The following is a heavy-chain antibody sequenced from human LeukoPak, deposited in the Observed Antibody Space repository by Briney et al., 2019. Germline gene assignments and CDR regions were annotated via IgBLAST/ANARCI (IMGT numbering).Heavy chain of an antibody. CDR2: INHSGST. V-gene: IGHV4-34*01. D-gene: IGHD5-12*01. CDR3: ARYSGLNHREFDF. Sequence: SETLSLTCAVYGGPFGVYYWSWVRQPPGKGLEWIGEINHSGSTNYNPSLKSRVTISVDTSKNHFSLKLSSVTAADTAVYYCARYSGLNHREFDFWGQETLVTVSS. CDR1: GGPFGVYY. J-gene: IGHJ4*02.